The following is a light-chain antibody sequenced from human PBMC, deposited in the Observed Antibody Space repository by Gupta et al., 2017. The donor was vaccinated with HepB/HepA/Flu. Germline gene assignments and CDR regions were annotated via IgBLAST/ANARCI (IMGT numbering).Light chain of an antibody. Sequence: QSALTQSASVSGSPGQSITISCTGTGSDVGTYNLVSWYQQHPGKAPKLMIYEVTKRPSGVSDRFSGSKSGNTASLTISGLRAEDETDYYCCSYARGGFVFGTGTKVTVL. V-gene: IGLV2-23*02. CDR2: EVT. CDR1: GSDVGTYNL. J-gene: IGLJ1*01. CDR3: CSYARGGFV.